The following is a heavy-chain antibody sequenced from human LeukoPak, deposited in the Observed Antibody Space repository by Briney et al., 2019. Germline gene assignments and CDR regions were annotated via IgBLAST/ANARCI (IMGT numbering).Heavy chain of an antibody. J-gene: IGHJ4*02. V-gene: IGHV3-15*01. CDR3: TTDVGFDSSGYYYWRY. D-gene: IGHD3-22*01. Sequence: GGSLRLSCAASGFTFSNAWMSWVRQAPGKGLQWVGRIKSKTDGGTTDYAAPVKGRFTISRDDSKNTLYLQMNSLKTEDTAVYYCTTDVGFDSSGYYYWRYWGQRTPVTVSS. CDR2: IKSKTDGGTT. CDR1: GFTFSNAW.